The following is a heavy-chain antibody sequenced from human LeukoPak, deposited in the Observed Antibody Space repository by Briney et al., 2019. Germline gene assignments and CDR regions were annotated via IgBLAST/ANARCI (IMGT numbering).Heavy chain of an antibody. CDR3: ATYYDLGY. CDR2: FDPEDGET. Sequence: ASVKVSCKVSGYTLTELSMHWVRQAPGKGLEWMGGFDPEDGETIYAQKFQGRVTMTGDTSTDTAYMELSSLRSEDTAVYYCATYYDLGYWGQGTLVTVSS. D-gene: IGHD3-3*01. V-gene: IGHV1-24*01. CDR1: GYTLTELS. J-gene: IGHJ4*02.